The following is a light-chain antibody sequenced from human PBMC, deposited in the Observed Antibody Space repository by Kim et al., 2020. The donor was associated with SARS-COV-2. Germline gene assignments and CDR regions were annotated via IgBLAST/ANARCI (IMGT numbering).Light chain of an antibody. J-gene: IGKJ1*01. CDR3: QKYNSAPWT. CDR1: QDIANS. CDR2: ATS. V-gene: IGKV1-27*01. Sequence: ASVGDRVTITCRASQDIANSLAWYQQKPGTVPKVLIYATSTLQSGVQSRFSGGGSGTEFTLTIGSRQTEDVATYYFQKYNSAPWTFGPGTKVDIK.